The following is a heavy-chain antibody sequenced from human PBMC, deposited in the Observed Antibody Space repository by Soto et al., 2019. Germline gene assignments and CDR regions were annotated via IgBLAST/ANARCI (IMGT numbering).Heavy chain of an antibody. Sequence: GGSLRLSCAASGFTFSSYWMSWVRQAPGKGLEWVANIKQDGSEKYYVDSVKGRFTISRDNAKNSLYLQMNSLRAEDTAVYYCARDIAARPLSRFDYYYYYYMDVWGKGTTVTVSS. J-gene: IGHJ6*03. CDR1: GFTFSSYW. V-gene: IGHV3-7*01. D-gene: IGHD6-6*01. CDR3: ARDIAARPLSRFDYYYYYYMDV. CDR2: IKQDGSEK.